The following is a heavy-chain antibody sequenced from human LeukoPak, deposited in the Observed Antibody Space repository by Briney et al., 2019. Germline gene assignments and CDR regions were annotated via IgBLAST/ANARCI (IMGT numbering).Heavy chain of an antibody. V-gene: IGHV3-23*01. CDR3: AKDLGLYYYDSSGY. CDR1: GFTFSSYA. D-gene: IGHD3-22*01. Sequence: GGPLRLSCAASGFTFSSYAMSWVRQAPGKGLEWVSAISGSGGSTYYADSVKGRFTISRDNSKNTLYLQMNSLRAEDTAVYYCAKDLGLYYYDSSGYWGQGTLVTVSS. CDR2: ISGSGGST. J-gene: IGHJ4*02.